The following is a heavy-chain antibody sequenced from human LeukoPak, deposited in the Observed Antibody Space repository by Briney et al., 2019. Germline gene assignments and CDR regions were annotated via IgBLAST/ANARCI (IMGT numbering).Heavy chain of an antibody. D-gene: IGHD3-9*01. CDR2: INHSGST. Sequence: SETPSLTCAVYGGSFSGYYWSWIRQPPGKGLEWIGEINHSGSTNYNPSLKSRVTISVDTSKNQFSLKLSSVTAADTAVYYCARGSVTGYYTFDYWGQGTLVTVSS. CDR1: GGSFSGYY. J-gene: IGHJ4*02. CDR3: ARGSVTGYYTFDY. V-gene: IGHV4-34*01.